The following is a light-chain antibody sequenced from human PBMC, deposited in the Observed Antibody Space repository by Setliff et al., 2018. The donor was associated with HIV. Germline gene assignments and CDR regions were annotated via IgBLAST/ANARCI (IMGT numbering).Light chain of an antibody. J-gene: IGLJ2*01. V-gene: IGLV1-47*01. Sequence: QSVLTQSPSASGTPGQRVTISCSGGSSNIGSHPVYWYQQCPGTAPKLLICRDNQRPSGVPDRFSGSKSGASASLAISGLRSEDEADYYCAAWDASVSGVLFGGGTKVTVL. CDR3: AAWDASVSGVL. CDR2: RDN. CDR1: SSNIGSHP.